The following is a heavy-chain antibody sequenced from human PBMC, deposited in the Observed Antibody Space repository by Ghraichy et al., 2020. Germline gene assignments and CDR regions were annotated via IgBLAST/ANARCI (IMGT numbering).Heavy chain of an antibody. D-gene: IGHD3-3*01. V-gene: IGHV4-61*01. CDR3: ARGGGVAEFDY. CDR1: GGSVNSGSYY. J-gene: IGHJ4*02. CDR2: IYYTGSS. Sequence: ETLSLTCSVSGGSVNSGSYYWSWIRQPPGKGLEWIGYIYYTGSSNYNPSLKSRVTISVDLSKNQFSLKVNSVTAADTAVFYCARGGGVAEFDYWGQGTLVTVSS.